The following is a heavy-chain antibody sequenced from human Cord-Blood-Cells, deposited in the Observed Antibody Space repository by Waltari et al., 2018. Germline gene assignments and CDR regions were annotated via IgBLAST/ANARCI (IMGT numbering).Heavy chain of an antibody. D-gene: IGHD6-6*01. V-gene: IGHV1-69*12. CDR3: AAPESIAARPEVVHFDY. CDR2: AIPIVGTP. CDR1: GGTFSSYA. J-gene: IGHJ4*02. Sequence: QVQLVQSGAEVKKPGSSVKVSCKASGGTFSSYAISWVRQAPGQGLEWMGGAIPIVGTPIYAQKFQGRFTITADESTSTAYMERSSLRSEDTAVYYCAAPESIAARPEVVHFDYWGQGTLVTVSS.